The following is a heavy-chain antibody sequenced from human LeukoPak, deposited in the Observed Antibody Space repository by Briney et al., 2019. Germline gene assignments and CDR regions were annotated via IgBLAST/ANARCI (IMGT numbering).Heavy chain of an antibody. CDR3: ARGDYGDYVYWYFDL. V-gene: IGHV3-7*01. J-gene: IGHJ2*01. Sequence: GGSLRLSXAASGFTFSSYWMSWVRQAPGKGLEWLANIKQDGSEKYYVDSVKGRFTISRDNAKNSLYLQMNSLRAEDTAVYYCARGDYGDYVYWYFDLWGRGTLVTVSS. CDR2: IKQDGSEK. CDR1: GFTFSSYW. D-gene: IGHD4-17*01.